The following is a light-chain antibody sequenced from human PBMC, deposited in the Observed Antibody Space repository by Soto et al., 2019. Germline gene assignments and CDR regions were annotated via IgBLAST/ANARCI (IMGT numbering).Light chain of an antibody. CDR1: QSITTY. J-gene: IGKJ2*01. CDR2: AAS. CDR3: QQSYSTPYT. V-gene: IGKV1-39*01. Sequence: GDRVTITCRASQSITTYLNWYQQKPGKAPKLLIYAASNLQSGVPSRFSGSGSGTDFTLTISSLQPEDFATYYCQQSYSTPYTFGQGTELEIK.